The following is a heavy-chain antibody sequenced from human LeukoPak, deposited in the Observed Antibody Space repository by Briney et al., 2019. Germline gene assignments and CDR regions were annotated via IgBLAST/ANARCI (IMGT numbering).Heavy chain of an antibody. CDR2: IKSKTDGGTT. J-gene: IGHJ4*02. D-gene: IGHD6-13*01. V-gene: IGHV3-15*01. CDR3: TTAPGIAASSDY. Sequence: PGGSLRLSCAASGFTFSDYYMSWIRQAPGKGLEWVGRIKSKTDGGTTDYAAPVKGRFTISRDDSKNTLYLQMNSLKTEDTAVYYCTTAPGIAASSDYWGQGTLVTVSS. CDR1: GFTFSDYY.